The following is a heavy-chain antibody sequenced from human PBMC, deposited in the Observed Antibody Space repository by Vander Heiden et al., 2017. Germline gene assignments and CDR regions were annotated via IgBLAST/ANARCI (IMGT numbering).Heavy chain of an antibody. CDR3: AKDPVERLEWLPFDY. CDR2: ISGSGDIT. J-gene: IGHJ4*02. V-gene: IGHV3-23*01. Sequence: EVQLLESGGGLVQPGGSLRLSCAASGFTFSGYAMSWVRQATGKGLEWVSAISGSGDITYYADYVKGRFTISRDNSKNTLYLQMNSLRAEDTAVYYCAKDPVERLEWLPFDYWGQGTLVTVSS. D-gene: IGHD3-3*01. CDR1: GFTFSGYA.